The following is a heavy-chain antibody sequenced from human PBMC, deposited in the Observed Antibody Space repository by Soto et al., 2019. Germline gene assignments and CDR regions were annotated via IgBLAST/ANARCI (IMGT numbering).Heavy chain of an antibody. CDR2: INPNGGDT. V-gene: IGHV1-46*01. Sequence: ASVKVSCKASGYTFTYYHVHWVRQAPGQGLEWMGIINPNGGDTTYAQKFQGRVTMTRDTSTSTVYMEVSSLRSEDTALYYCARVSYSYGLLFYLDYWGQGTPVTVPQ. CDR3: ARVSYSYGLLFYLDY. CDR1: GYTFTYYH. J-gene: IGHJ4*02. D-gene: IGHD5-18*01.